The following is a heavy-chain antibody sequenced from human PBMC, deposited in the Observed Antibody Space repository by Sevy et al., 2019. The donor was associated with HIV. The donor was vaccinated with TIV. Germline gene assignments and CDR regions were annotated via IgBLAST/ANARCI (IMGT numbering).Heavy chain of an antibody. Sequence: AAVKVSCKASGGTFSSYAISWVRQAPRQGLERMGGIIPIFGTANYAQKFQGRVTITADESTSTAYMELSSLRSEDTAVYYCASPSRSTATVTTYAWDYWGQGTLVTVSS. CDR2: IIPIFGTA. J-gene: IGHJ4*02. V-gene: IGHV1-69*13. CDR3: ASPSRSTATVTTYAWDY. CDR1: GGTFSSYA. D-gene: IGHD4-17*01.